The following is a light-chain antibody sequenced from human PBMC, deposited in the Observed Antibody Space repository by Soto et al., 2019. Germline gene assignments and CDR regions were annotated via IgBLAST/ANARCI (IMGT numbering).Light chain of an antibody. CDR2: EVS. V-gene: IGLV2-14*01. CDR1: SSSVGAFDY. Sequence: QSALTQPASVSGSPGQSITISCTGTSSSVGAFDYVSWYQQHPGRAPKLLIYEVSNRPSGVSNRFSGSKSGNTASLTISGLQAEDEGDYYCRSYITTSTRVFGTGTRSPS. J-gene: IGLJ1*01. CDR3: RSYITTSTRV.